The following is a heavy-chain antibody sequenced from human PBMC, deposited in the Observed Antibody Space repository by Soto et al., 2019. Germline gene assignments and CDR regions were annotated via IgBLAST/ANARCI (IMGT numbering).Heavy chain of an antibody. CDR1: GFTFSSYG. D-gene: IGHD3-16*01. Sequence: PGGPLRLSCAASGFTFSSYGMHWVRQAPGKGLEWVAVISYDGSNKYYADSVKGRFTISRDNSKNTLYLQMNSLRAEDTAVYYCAKDRGHLYYFDYWGQGTLVTVSS. CDR3: AKDRGHLYYFDY. CDR2: ISYDGSNK. V-gene: IGHV3-30*18. J-gene: IGHJ4*02.